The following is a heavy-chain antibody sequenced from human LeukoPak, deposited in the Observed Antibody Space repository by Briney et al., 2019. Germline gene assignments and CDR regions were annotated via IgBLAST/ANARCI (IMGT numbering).Heavy chain of an antibody. V-gene: IGHV3-30*04. D-gene: IGHD3-10*01. CDR2: ISYDGSNK. CDR1: GFILSSYA. J-gene: IGHJ4*02. CDR3: ARDGTYYGSGSYSDY. Sequence: GGSLRLSCAASGFILSSYAMHWVRRAPGKGLEWVAVISYDGSNKYYADSVKGRFTISRDNSKNTLYLQMNSLRAEDTAVYYCARDGTYYGSGSYSDYWGQGTLVTVSS.